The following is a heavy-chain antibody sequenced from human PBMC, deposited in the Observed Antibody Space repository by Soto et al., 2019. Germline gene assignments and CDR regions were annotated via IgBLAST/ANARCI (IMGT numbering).Heavy chain of an antibody. CDR1: GDSISSGYH. V-gene: IGHV4-61*01. D-gene: IGHD1-7*01. J-gene: IGHJ6*02. CDR2: IYYSGST. CDR3: AREPLIPLTGTTKIGNGMDV. Sequence: KSPETLSLTCAVSGDSISSGYHWSWIRQPPGKGLEWIGYIYYSGSTNYNPSLKSRVTISVDTSKNQFSLKLSSVTAADTAVYYCAREPLIPLTGTTKIGNGMDVWGQGTTVTVSS.